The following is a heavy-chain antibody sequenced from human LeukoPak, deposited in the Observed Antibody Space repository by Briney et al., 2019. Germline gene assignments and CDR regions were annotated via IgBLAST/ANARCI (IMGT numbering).Heavy chain of an antibody. V-gene: IGHV3-48*02. Sequence: GGSLRLSCVPSGFTFSSYSMNWVRRAPRKGLEWVSYISSSISTVYYADSVRGRFTISRDNAKNSLYLQMNSLRDEDTAVYYCARGCSPGTCSPFDYWGQGTLVTVSS. CDR1: GFTFSSYS. D-gene: IGHD2-15*01. CDR3: ARGCSPGTCSPFDY. J-gene: IGHJ4*02. CDR2: ISSSISTV.